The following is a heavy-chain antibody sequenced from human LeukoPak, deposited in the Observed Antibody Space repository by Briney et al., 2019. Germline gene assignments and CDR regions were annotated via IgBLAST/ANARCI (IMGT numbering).Heavy chain of an antibody. CDR2: IKQDGSEK. D-gene: IGHD3-10*01. Sequence: PGGSLRLSCAASGFTFSSYWMSWVRQAPGKGLEWVANIKQDGSEKYYVDSVKGRFTISRDNAKNSLHLQMNSLRAEDTAVYYCARDLSTQLLWFGEFDYWGQGTLVTVSS. J-gene: IGHJ4*02. CDR3: ARDLSTQLLWFGEFDY. V-gene: IGHV3-7*03. CDR1: GFTFSSYW.